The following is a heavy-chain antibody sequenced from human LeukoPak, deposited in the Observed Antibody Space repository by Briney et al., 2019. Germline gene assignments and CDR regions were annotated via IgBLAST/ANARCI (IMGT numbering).Heavy chain of an antibody. D-gene: IGHD3-10*01. Sequence: GESLKISCQGSGYSFTSYWIGWVRQMPGKGLEWMGIIYPGDSDTRYSPSFQGQVTISADKSISTAYLQWSSLKASDTAMYYCARPTMVRGVIPLFDYWGQGTLVTVSS. CDR3: ARPTMVRGVIPLFDY. V-gene: IGHV5-51*01. CDR2: IYPGDSDT. CDR1: GYSFTSYW. J-gene: IGHJ4*02.